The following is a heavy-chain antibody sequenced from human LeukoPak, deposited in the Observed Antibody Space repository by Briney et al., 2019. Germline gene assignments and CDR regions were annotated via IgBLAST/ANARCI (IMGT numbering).Heavy chain of an antibody. D-gene: IGHD6-13*01. V-gene: IGHV1-2*04. J-gene: IGHJ3*02. CDR3: ARGGIYSSSWYAFTDAFDI. Sequence: GASVKVSCKASGYTFTGYYMHWVRQAPGQGLEWMGWINPNSGGTNYAQKFQGWVTMTRDTSISTAYMELSRLRSDDTAVYYCARGGIYSSSWYAFTDAFDIWGQGTMVTVSS. CDR2: INPNSGGT. CDR1: GYTFTGYY.